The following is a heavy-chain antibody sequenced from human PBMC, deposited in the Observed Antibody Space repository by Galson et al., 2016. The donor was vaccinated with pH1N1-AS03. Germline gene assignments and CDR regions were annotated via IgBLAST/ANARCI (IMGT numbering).Heavy chain of an antibody. J-gene: IGHJ4*02. V-gene: IGHV3-7*01. Sequence: SLRLSCAASGFTFSTYWMSWVRQAPGKGLEWVANMNQDESEKYYVGSVKGRFTIFRDNAKNSLYQQMNSLRAEDTALYYCVRDLHRASPGKSFDFWGQGTLVTVSS. CDR1: GFTFSTYW. D-gene: IGHD3-10*01. CDR3: VRDLHRASPGKSFDF. CDR2: MNQDESEK.